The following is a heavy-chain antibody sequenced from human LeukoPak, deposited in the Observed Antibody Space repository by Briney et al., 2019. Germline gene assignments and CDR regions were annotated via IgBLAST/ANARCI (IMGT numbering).Heavy chain of an antibody. V-gene: IGHV1-69*01. J-gene: IGHJ4*02. D-gene: IGHD3-10*01. CDR3: ARDHVSMVRGVYYFDY. CDR2: IIPIFGTA. CDR1: GGTFSSYA. Sequence: EASVKVSCKASGGTFSSYAISWVRQAPGQGLEWMGGIIPIFGTANYAQKFQGRVTITADDSTSTAYMELSSLRSEDTAVYYCARDHVSMVRGVYYFDYWGQGTLVTVSS.